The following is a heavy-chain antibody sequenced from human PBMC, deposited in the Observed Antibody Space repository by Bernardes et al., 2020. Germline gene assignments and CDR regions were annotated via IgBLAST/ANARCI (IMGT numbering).Heavy chain of an antibody. D-gene: IGHD3-9*01. CDR3: ARDPLTGPFDY. CDR1: GYSISSGYY. J-gene: IGHJ4*02. Sequence: SETLSLTCAVSGYSISSGYYWGWIRQPPGKGLEWIGSIYHSGSTYYNPSLKSRVTISVDTSKNQFSLKLSSVTAADTAVYYCARDPLTGPFDYWGQGTLVTVSS. V-gene: IGHV4-38-2*02. CDR2: IYHSGST.